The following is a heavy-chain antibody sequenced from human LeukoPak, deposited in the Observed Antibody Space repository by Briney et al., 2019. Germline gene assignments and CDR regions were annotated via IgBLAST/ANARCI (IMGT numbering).Heavy chain of an antibody. CDR2: INHSGST. CDR1: GGSFSGYY. CDR3: ARTGTQYYYDSSGYLPY. D-gene: IGHD3-22*01. J-gene: IGHJ4*02. Sequence: PSETLSLTCAVYGGSFSGYYWSWIRQPPGKGLEWIGEINHSGSTNYNPSLKSRVTISVDTSKNQLSLKLSSVTAADTAVYYCARTGTQYYYDSSGYLPYWGQGTLVTVSS. V-gene: IGHV4-34*01.